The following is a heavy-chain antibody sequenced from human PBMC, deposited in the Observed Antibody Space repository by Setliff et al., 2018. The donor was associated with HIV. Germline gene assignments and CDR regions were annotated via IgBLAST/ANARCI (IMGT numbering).Heavy chain of an antibody. CDR3: AKEDQRVTSVDY. Sequence: GGSLRLSCAASGFTLSNYGMHWVRQAPGKGLEWVAFIRLDGSDKFYADSVKGRFTISRDNSKNTLFLQMNSLRSEDTAVYYCAKEDQRVTSVDYWGQGTPVTVSS. J-gene: IGHJ4*02. D-gene: IGHD2-2*01. CDR2: IRLDGSDK. V-gene: IGHV3-30*02. CDR1: GFTLSNYG.